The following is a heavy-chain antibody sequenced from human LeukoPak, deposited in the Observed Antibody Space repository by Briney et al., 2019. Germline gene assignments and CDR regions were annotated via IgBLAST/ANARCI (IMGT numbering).Heavy chain of an antibody. CDR2: IIPIFGTA. J-gene: IGHJ4*02. CDR1: GGTFSSYA. D-gene: IGHD6-19*01. CDR3: ARNRGVSGWRHRGFDY. V-gene: IGHV1-69*05. Sequence: SVKVSCKASGGTFSSYAISWVRQAPGQGLEWMGRIIPIFGTANYAQKFQGRVTITTDESTSTAYMELSSLRSEDTAVYYCARNRGVSGWRHRGFDYWGQGTLVTVSS.